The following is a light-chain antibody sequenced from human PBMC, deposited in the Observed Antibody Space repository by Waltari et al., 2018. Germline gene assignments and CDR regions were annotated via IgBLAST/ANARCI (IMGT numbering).Light chain of an antibody. CDR3: QQYYSPPYT. CDR1: QSVLSSSHSKNL. Sequence: DIVMTQSPDSLAVSLGERAPIHCRSSQSVLSSSHSKNLLAWYQQKPGQPPKVLIYWASTRESGVPDRFSGSGSGTDFTLTITSLQAEDVALYYCQQYYSPPYTFGQGTKLEIK. V-gene: IGKV4-1*01. J-gene: IGKJ2*01. CDR2: WAS.